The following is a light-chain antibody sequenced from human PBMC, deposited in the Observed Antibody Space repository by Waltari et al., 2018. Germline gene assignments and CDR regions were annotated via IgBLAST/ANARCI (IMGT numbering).Light chain of an antibody. CDR2: DAS. CDR1: QAISSR. J-gene: IGKJ1*01. V-gene: IGKV1-12*01. Sequence: DIQMTQSPSSVSASVGDRVTLTCRASQAISSRLAWYQQKPEKAPKLLIFDASSLHTGVPSRFSGSGSGTDFTLTIRSLQPEDFATYYCQQVNSFPRTFGQGTKVEVK. CDR3: QQVNSFPRT.